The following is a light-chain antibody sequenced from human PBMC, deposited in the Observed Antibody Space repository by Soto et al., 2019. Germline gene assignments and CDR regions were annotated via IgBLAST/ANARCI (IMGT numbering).Light chain of an antibody. CDR2: DAS. Sequence: IPLTQSPSSLSASVGDRVTITCRVSQGISSYLNWYRQKPGKVPKLLIYDASSLESGVPSRFSGSGSGTEFTLTISSLQPDDFATYYCQQYNSYPFTFGPGTKVDIK. J-gene: IGKJ3*01. CDR1: QGISSY. CDR3: QQYNSYPFT. V-gene: IGKV1-13*02.